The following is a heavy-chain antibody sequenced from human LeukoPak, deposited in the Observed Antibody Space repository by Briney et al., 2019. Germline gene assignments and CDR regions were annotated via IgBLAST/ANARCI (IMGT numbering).Heavy chain of an antibody. Sequence: GGSLRLSCAASGFPFSSYEINWVRQAAGKGLEWVSSISSGGSYIYYAGSLKGRFTISRDNAKNSLYLQMNSLRAEDTAVYYCARAAKLGRAYSFDIWGQGTMVTVSS. CDR1: GFPFSSYE. CDR2: ISSGGSYI. D-gene: IGHD7-27*01. V-gene: IGHV3-21*01. J-gene: IGHJ3*02. CDR3: ARAAKLGRAYSFDI.